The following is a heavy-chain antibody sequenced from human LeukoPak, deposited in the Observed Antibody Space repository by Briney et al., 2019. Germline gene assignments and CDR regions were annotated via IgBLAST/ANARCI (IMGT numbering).Heavy chain of an antibody. CDR3: TRDLVPGYCSGGSCYSFQH. V-gene: IGHV3-49*03. J-gene: IGHJ1*01. CDR2: IRSKAYGGTT. D-gene: IGHD2-15*01. Sequence: GGSLRLSCTASGFTFGDYAMSWFRQAPGKGLEWVGFIRSKAYGGTTEYAASVKGRFTISRDDSKSIAYLQMNSLKTEDTAVYYCTRDLVPGYCSGGSCYSFQHWGQGTLVTVSS. CDR1: GFTFGDYA.